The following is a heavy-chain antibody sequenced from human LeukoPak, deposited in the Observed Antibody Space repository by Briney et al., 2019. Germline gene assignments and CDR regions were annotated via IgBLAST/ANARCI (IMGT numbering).Heavy chain of an antibody. J-gene: IGHJ5*02. CDR2: ISAYNGNT. CDR1: GYTFTSYG. D-gene: IGHD3-10*01. CDR3: ARVWFGELAGLSPFDP. Sequence: ASVKVSCKASGYTFTSYGISWVRHAPGQGLEWMGWISAYNGNTNYAQKLQGRVTMTTDTSTSTAYMELRSLRSDDTAVYYCARVWFGELAGLSPFDPWGQGTLVTVSS. V-gene: IGHV1-18*01.